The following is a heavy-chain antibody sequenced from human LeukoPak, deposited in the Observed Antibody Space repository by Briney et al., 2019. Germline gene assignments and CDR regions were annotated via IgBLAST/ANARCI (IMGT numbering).Heavy chain of an antibody. J-gene: IGHJ4*02. Sequence: VASVKVSCKASGYTFTSYGINWVRQAPGQGLEWMGWISAYNGDTNYAQKLQGRVTITRDTSASTAYMELSSLRSEDMAVYYCARGLVGSSPYDYWGQGTLVTVSS. V-gene: IGHV1-18*03. CDR1: GYTFTSYG. CDR2: ISAYNGDT. CDR3: ARGLVGSSPYDY. D-gene: IGHD3-9*01.